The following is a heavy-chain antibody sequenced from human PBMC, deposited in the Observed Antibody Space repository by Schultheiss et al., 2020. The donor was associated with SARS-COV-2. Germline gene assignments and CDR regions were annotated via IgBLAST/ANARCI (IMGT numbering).Heavy chain of an antibody. V-gene: IGHV4-31*03. CDR1: GGSISSGGYY. J-gene: IGHJ4*02. CDR3: ARHWDDYSNSDY. Sequence: SQTLSLTCTVSGGSISSGGYYWSWIRQHPGKGLEWIGYIYYSGSTYYNPSLKSRVTISVDTSKNQFSLKLSSVTAADTAMYYCARHWDDYSNSDYWGQGTLVTVSS. D-gene: IGHD4-11*01. CDR2: IYYSGST.